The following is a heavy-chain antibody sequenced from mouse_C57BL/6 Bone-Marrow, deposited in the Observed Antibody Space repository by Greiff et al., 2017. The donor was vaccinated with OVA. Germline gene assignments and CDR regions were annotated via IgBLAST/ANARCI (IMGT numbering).Heavy chain of an antibody. Sequence: QVQLKESGPELVKPGASVKISCKASGYAFSNSWMNWVKQRPGKGLEWIGRMYPGDGDTNYNGKFKGKATLTADKSSNTAYMQLSSLTSEDSAVYFCARRVLRPYWYFDVWGTGTTVTVSS. CDR1: GYAFSNSW. J-gene: IGHJ1*03. CDR2: MYPGDGDT. V-gene: IGHV1-82*01. D-gene: IGHD1-2*01. CDR3: ARRVLRPYWYFDV.